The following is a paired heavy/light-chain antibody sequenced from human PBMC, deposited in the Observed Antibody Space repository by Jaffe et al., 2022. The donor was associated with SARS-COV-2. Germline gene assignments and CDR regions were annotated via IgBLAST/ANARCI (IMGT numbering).Heavy chain of an antibody. Sequence: EVQLVESGGGLVQPGGSLRLSCAASGFTFSRYWMSWVRQAPGKGLEWVANIKEDGSGTEYLDAVKGRFTISRDNAKNSVFLQMNSLRVDDTALYYCARWAEYSYGYIGYWGQGTLVTVSS. CDR1: GFTFSRYW. V-gene: IGHV3-7*03. CDR3: ARWAEYSYGYIGY. J-gene: IGHJ4*02. CDR2: IKEDGSGT. D-gene: IGHD5-18*01.
Light chain of an antibody. CDR3: QQYVSFPT. CDR2: KAS. Sequence: DFQMTQSPSTLSASVGDRVTITCRASQSISSWLAWYQQKPGKVPKLLIYKASNLESGVPSRFSGSGSGTEFTLTISSLQPDDFATYYCQQYVSFPTFGQGTKVEIK. CDR1: QSISSW. J-gene: IGKJ1*01. V-gene: IGKV1-5*03.